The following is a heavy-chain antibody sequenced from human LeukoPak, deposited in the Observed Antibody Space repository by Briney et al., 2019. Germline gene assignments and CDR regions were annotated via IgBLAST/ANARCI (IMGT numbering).Heavy chain of an antibody. J-gene: IGHJ5*02. CDR2: ISSNGGST. CDR3: ARAQRISSQNWFDP. D-gene: IGHD3-3*02. V-gene: IGHV3-64*02. Sequence: GGSLRLSCAASGFTFSSYAMHWVRQAPGKGLEYVSAISSNGGSTYYADSVKGRFTISRDNAKNSLYLEMNSLRDEDTAVYYCARAQRISSQNWFDPWGQGTLVTVSS. CDR1: GFTFSSYA.